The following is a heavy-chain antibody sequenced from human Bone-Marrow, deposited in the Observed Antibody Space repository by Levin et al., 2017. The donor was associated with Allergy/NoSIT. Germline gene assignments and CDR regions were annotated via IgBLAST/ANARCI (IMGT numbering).Heavy chain of an antibody. D-gene: IGHD6-19*01. CDR1: GGSISSGDYY. CDR3: ARFSGWGGRSRLYDFDY. V-gene: IGHV4-30-4*01. CDR2: IYYSGST. J-gene: IGHJ4*02. Sequence: SETLSLTCTVSGGSISSGDYYWSWIRQPPGKGLEWIGYIYYSGSTYYNPSLKSRVTISVDTSKNQFSLKLSSVTAADTAVYYCARFSGWGGRSRLYDFDYWGQGTLVTVSS.